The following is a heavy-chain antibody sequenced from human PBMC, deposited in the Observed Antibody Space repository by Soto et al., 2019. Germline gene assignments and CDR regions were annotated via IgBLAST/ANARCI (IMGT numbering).Heavy chain of an antibody. V-gene: IGHV3-30-3*01. CDR1: GFTFSSYA. Sequence: PGGSLRLSCAASGFTFSSYAMHWVRQAPGKGLEWVAVISYDGSNKYYADSVKGRFTISRDNSKNTLYLQMNSLRAEDTAVYYFARSRGSSYNWGPGTLVPVSS. CDR2: ISYDGSNK. CDR3: ARSRGSSYN. J-gene: IGHJ4*02. D-gene: IGHD6-6*01.